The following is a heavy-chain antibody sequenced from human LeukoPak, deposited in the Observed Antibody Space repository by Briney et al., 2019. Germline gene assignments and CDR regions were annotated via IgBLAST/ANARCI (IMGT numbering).Heavy chain of an antibody. V-gene: IGHV3-23*01. Sequence: PGGSLRLSCAASGFTFSSYAMSWVRQAPGKGLEWVSAISGSGGSTYYADSVKGRLTISRDNSKNTLYLQMNSLRAEDTAVYYCAKDLMITFGGVIVGGSFDYWGQGTLVTVSS. CDR1: GFTFSSYA. D-gene: IGHD3-16*02. CDR3: AKDLMITFGGVIVGGSFDY. J-gene: IGHJ4*02. CDR2: ISGSGGST.